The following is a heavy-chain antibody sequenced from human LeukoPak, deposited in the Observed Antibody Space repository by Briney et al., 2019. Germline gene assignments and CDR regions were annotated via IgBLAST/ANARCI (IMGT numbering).Heavy chain of an antibody. V-gene: IGHV5-51*01. Sequence: PGESLKISCKGSGYSFSTYWIGWVRQLPGKGLEWMGIIYPGDFDTKYSPSFQGQVTISADRSINTAYLQWSSLKASDTAMYYCASQGILPILYWGQGTLVTVSS. D-gene: IGHD2/OR15-2a*01. CDR3: ASQGILPILY. CDR1: GYSFSTYW. J-gene: IGHJ4*02. CDR2: IYPGDFDT.